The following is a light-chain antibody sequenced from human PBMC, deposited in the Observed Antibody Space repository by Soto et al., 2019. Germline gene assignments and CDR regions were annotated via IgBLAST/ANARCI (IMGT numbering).Light chain of an antibody. CDR3: QQSYSTPRT. V-gene: IGKV1-39*01. CDR2: DAS. Sequence: DVQMTQSPSTLSASVGDLVSITFRAGQSISSWLAWYQQKPGKAPKLLIYDASSLQSGVPSRFSGSGSGTDFTLTISSLQPEDFATYYCQQSYSTPRTFGQGTKVDIK. CDR1: QSISSW. J-gene: IGKJ1*01.